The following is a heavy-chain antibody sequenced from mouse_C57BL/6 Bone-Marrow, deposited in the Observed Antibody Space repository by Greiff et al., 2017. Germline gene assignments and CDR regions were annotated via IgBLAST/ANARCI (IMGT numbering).Heavy chain of an antibody. V-gene: IGHV1-82*01. Sequence: QVQLQQSGPELVKPGASVKISCKASGYAFSSSWMNWVKQRPGKGLEWIGRIYPGDGDTNYNGKFKGKATLTADKSSSTAYMQLSSLTSEDSAVYCCASLDLRDYWGQGTLVTVSA. CDR1: GYAFSSSW. CDR3: ASLDLRDY. CDR2: IYPGDGDT. J-gene: IGHJ3*01. D-gene: IGHD1-1*01.